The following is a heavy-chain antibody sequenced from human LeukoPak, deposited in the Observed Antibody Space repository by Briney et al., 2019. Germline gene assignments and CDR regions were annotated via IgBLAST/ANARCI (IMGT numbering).Heavy chain of an antibody. V-gene: IGHV3-23*01. CDR1: GFTFSSYT. J-gene: IGHJ4*02. D-gene: IGHD7-27*01. CDR3: AKDGGLWVSAHWGDS. CDR2: ITTSDGNT. Sequence: GSLRLSCAASGFTFSSYTMSWVRQAPGKGLEWVSTITTSDGNTYYADSVKGRFTVSRDNSKNTLFLQMNSLRAEDTAVYYCAKDGGLWVSAHWGDSWGRGTLVTVSS.